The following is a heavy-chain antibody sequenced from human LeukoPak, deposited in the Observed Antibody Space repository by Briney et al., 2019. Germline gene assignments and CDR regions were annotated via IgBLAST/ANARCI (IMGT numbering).Heavy chain of an antibody. Sequence: PGGSLRLSCLASGFTFSNSWMTWVRQAPGRGLEWVANIKEDGSDKQYVDSVRGRFTISRDNAKNSVSLQMNSLRAEDTAVYYCASRPRGSSWYSGTNFDYWGQGTLVTVSS. D-gene: IGHD6-13*01. V-gene: IGHV3-7*01. CDR2: IKEDGSDK. CDR1: GFTFSNSW. CDR3: ASRPRGSSWYSGTNFDY. J-gene: IGHJ4*02.